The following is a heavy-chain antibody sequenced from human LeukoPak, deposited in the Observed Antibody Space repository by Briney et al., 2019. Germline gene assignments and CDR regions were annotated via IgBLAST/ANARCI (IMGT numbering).Heavy chain of an antibody. J-gene: IGHJ3*02. D-gene: IGHD3-22*01. CDR3: ATDQRMIPRDAFDI. V-gene: IGHV1-24*01. CDR2: FDPEDGET. CDR1: GYTLTELS. Sequence: GASVKVSCKVSGYTLTELSMHWVRQAPGKGLEWMGGFDPEDGETIYAQKFQGRVTMTEDTSTDTAYMELSSLRSEDTAVYYCATDQRMIPRDAFDIWDQGTMVTVSS.